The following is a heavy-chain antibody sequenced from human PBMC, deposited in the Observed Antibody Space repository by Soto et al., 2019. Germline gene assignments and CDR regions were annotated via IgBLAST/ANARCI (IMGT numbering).Heavy chain of an antibody. J-gene: IGHJ4*02. D-gene: IGHD6-19*01. CDR3: ARDLALAGNY. V-gene: IGHV3-21*01. CDR2: ISSTSSYT. CDR1: GFTFSSYA. Sequence: GGSLRLSCAASGFTFSSYAMNWVRQTQEKGLEWVSSISSTSSYTHYSDSVKGRYTISRDNANNSLFLQMNSLRAEDTATYYCARDLALAGNYWGQGVLVTAPQ.